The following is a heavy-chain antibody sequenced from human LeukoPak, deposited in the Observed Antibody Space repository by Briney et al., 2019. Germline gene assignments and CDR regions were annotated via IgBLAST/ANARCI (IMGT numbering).Heavy chain of an antibody. CDR1: GGSISASSYY. CDR3: ARDPSSYEVLAGYVMDAFDI. Sequence: KPSETLSLTCTVSGGSISASSYYWGWIRQPPGEGLEWIGSIYYSGTTYCNPSLKSRVTISLDTSKNQFSLKLSSVTAADTAVYYCARDPSSYEVLAGYVMDAFDIWGQGTMVTVSS. V-gene: IGHV4-39*07. J-gene: IGHJ3*02. CDR2: IYYSGTT. D-gene: IGHD3-9*01.